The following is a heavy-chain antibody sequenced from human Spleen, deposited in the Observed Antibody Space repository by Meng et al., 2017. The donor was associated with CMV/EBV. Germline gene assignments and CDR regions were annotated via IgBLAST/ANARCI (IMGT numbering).Heavy chain of an antibody. CDR1: DDSITNYY. CDR2: ISSSTTI. J-gene: IGHJ4*02. Sequence: ETLSLTCTVSDDSITNYYWTWIRQPPGKGLEWVSSISSSTTIYYADSVKGRFTISRDNAKNSLYLQMNSLRAEDTAVYYCAKYSAVGERLYYFDYWGQGTLVTVSS. CDR3: AKYSAVGERLYYFDY. D-gene: IGHD2-21*01. V-gene: IGHV3-69-1*01.